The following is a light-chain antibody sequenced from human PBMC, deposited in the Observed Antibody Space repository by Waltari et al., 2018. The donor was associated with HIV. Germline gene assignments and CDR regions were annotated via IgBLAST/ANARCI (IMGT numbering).Light chain of an antibody. CDR2: RAS. CDR3: QQYHNWPPFT. Sequence: EIVMTPSPATLSVSPGARATLSCWASQSVSSIFARYQQKPGQPPRLLIYRASTRAAGVPARFSGSGSWTDFTLTISSLQSEDFSVYCCQQYHNWPPFTFGPGTKVEIK. CDR1: QSVSSI. V-gene: IGKV3-15*01. J-gene: IGKJ3*01.